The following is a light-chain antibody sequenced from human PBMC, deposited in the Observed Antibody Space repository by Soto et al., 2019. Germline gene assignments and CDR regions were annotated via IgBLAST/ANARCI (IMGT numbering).Light chain of an antibody. J-gene: IGKJ4*01. Sequence: QLTQSPSSLSASVGDRVTITCRASQAISSHLAWYQQKPGKAPKLLVYVASTLQSGVPSRFSGSGSGTDLSISINSLQPEDFETYYGQQLNSYRLTFGGGTKVDIK. V-gene: IGKV1-9*01. CDR3: QQLNSYRLT. CDR2: VAS. CDR1: QAISSH.